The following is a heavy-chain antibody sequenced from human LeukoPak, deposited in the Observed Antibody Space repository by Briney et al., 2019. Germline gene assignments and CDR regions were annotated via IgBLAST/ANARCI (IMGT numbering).Heavy chain of an antibody. J-gene: IGHJ4*02. CDR3: ARDLPLNYDILTGYLYFDY. CDR1: GYTFTSYG. CDR2: ISAYNGNT. D-gene: IGHD3-9*01. Sequence: GSVRVSCKASGYTFTSYGISWVRQAPGQGLEWMGWISAYNGNTNYAQKLQGRVTMTTDKAKSTAYMELRSLRSHDTAVYYCARDLPLNYDILTGYLYFDYWGQGTLVTVSS. V-gene: IGHV1-18*04.